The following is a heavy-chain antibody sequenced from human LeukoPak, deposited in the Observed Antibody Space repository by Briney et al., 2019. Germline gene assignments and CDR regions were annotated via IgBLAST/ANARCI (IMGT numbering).Heavy chain of an antibody. V-gene: IGHV3-43D*03. J-gene: IGHJ3*02. CDR1: GFTFDDYA. D-gene: IGHD6-13*01. CDR2: ISWDGGST. Sequence: PGGSLRLSCAASGFTFDDYAMHWVRQAPGKGLEWVSLISWDGGSTYYADSVKGRFTISRDNSKNSLYLQMNSLRAEDTALYYCAKEGYSSSWYAFDIWGQGTMVTVSS. CDR3: AKEGYSSSWYAFDI.